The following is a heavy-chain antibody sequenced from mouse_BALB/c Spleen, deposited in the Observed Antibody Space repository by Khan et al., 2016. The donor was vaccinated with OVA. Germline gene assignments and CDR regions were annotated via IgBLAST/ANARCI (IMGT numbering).Heavy chain of an antibody. CDR3: ARSLYYSYGYGLDY. J-gene: IGHJ4*01. D-gene: IGHD2-12*01. V-gene: IGHV3-2*02. Sequence: EVQLQESGPGLVKPSQSLSLTCTVTGYSITSDYAWNWIRHFPGNKLEWMGYISSSGSASYNPSLKSRISITRDTSKNQFFLQLKSVTTEDTATYCCARSLYYSYGYGLDYWGRGTSVTVSS. CDR1: GYSITSDYA. CDR2: ISSSGSA.